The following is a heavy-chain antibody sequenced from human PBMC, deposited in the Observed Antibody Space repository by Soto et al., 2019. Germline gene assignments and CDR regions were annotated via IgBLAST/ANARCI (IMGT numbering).Heavy chain of an antibody. J-gene: IGHJ6*02. CDR2: IIPIFGTA. CDR3: ARADDYGDYYYGMDV. CDR1: GGTFSSYA. Sequence: QVQLVQSGAEVKKPGSSVKVSCKASGGTFSSYAISWVRQAPGQGLEWMGGIIPIFGTANDAQKSQGRVRITADKSTSTAYMELSSLRSEDTAVYYCARADDYGDYYYGMDVWGQGTTVTVSS. V-gene: IGHV1-69*06. D-gene: IGHD5-12*01.